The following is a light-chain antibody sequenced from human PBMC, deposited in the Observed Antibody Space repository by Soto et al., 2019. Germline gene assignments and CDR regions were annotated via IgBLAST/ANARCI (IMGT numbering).Light chain of an antibody. J-gene: IGKJ2*01. CDR2: GAS. CDR3: QQSGNSPYN. Sequence: EIVLTQSPGTLSLSPGERATLSCRASQSVSSTYLAWYQHKPGQAPRLLIYGASSRATGIPDRFSGRGSGTDFTLTINRLEPEDFAVYYCQQSGNSPYNFGQGTKLEIK. V-gene: IGKV3-20*01. CDR1: QSVSSTY.